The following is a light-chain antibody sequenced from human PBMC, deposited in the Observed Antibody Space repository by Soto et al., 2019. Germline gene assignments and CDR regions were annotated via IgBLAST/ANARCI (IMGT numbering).Light chain of an antibody. V-gene: IGKV1-27*01. CDR1: QGISNY. CDR3: QKYNTYST. J-gene: IGKJ1*01. Sequence: DIQMTQSPSSLSASLGDRVSITCRASQGISNYLAWYQQKPGKVPKLLIYAASTLQSGVPSRFSGSGSGTDFTLTISSLQPEDVATYYCQKYNTYSTFGQGTKVDIK. CDR2: AAS.